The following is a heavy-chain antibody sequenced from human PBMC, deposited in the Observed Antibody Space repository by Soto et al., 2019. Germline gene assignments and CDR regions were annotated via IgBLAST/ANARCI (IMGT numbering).Heavy chain of an antibody. V-gene: IGHV4-59*12. CDR1: GGSISGSY. Sequence: PSETLSLTCSVSGGSISGSYWSWIRQSPGKGLEWLGYVYYTGSTNYSPSLRSRVSISVDTSKNQLSLQLTSVTAADTAVYYCARDQYSGYDFALWGQGTLVTVSS. D-gene: IGHD5-12*01. CDR2: VYYTGST. CDR3: ARDQYSGYDFAL. J-gene: IGHJ5*02.